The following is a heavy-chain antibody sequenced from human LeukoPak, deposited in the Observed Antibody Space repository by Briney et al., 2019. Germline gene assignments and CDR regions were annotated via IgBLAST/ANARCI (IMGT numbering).Heavy chain of an antibody. V-gene: IGHV3-23*01. CDR3: AREQWPRLYYYYGMDV. Sequence: QSGGSLRLSCAASGFTFSSYAMSWVRQAPGKGLEWVSAISGSGGSTYYADSVKGRFTISRDNSKNTLYLQMNSLRAEDTAVYYCAREQWPRLYYYYGMDVWGQGTTVTVSS. J-gene: IGHJ6*02. D-gene: IGHD6-19*01. CDR1: GFTFSSYA. CDR2: ISGSGGST.